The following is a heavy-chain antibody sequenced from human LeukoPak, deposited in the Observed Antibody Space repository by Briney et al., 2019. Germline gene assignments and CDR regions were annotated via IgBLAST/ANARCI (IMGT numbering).Heavy chain of an antibody. J-gene: IGHJ4*02. V-gene: IGHV1-69*06. CDR3: ARAGGYNFDYFDY. CDR1: GGTFSSYA. Sequence: ASVKVSCKASGGTFSSYAISWVRQAPGQGFEWMGGIIPIFGTANYAQKFQGRVTITADKSTSTAYMELSSLRSEDTAVYYCARAGGYNFDYFDYWGQGTLVTVSS. CDR2: IIPIFGTA. D-gene: IGHD5-24*01.